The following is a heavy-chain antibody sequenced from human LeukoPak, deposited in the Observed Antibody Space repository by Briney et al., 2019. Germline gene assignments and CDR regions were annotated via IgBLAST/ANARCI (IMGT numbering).Heavy chain of an antibody. CDR1: GYTFTGYY. V-gene: IGHV1-18*04. J-gene: IGHJ5*02. D-gene: IGHD5-18*01. Sequence: GASVKVSCKASGYTFTGYYTHWVRQAPGQGLEWMGWISAYNGNTNYVQKLQGRVTMTTDTSTSTAYMELRSLRSDDTAVYYCAREGGYSYGRQFDPWGQGTLVTVSS. CDR3: AREGGYSYGRQFDP. CDR2: ISAYNGNT.